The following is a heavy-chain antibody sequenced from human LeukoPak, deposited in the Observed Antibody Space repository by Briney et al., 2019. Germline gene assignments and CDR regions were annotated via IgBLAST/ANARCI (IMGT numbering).Heavy chain of an antibody. J-gene: IGHJ5*02. CDR1: GASMSSGGYS. CDR3: ARGYCSGGSCYWFDP. Sequence: PSQTLSLTCAVSGASMSSGGYSWGWLRQPPGKGLEWIVYIYPIGSTYYNPSLKSRVTISVDRSKNQFSLKLSSVTAADTAVYYCARGYCSGGSCYWFDPWGQGTLVTVSS. D-gene: IGHD2-15*01. CDR2: IYPIGST. V-gene: IGHV4-30-2*01.